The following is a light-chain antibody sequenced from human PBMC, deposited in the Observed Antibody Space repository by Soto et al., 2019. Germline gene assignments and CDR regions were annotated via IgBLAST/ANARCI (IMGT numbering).Light chain of an antibody. Sequence: QPVLTQPPSASGTPGQRVTISCSGSSSNIGSYTVNWYQQLPESAPKLLIYTDYQRASGVPDRFSGSKSGTSACLAIIGLQAEDEAVYYCASWDDSLNGGVFGGGTKVTVL. J-gene: IGLJ3*02. CDR3: ASWDDSLNGGV. V-gene: IGLV1-44*01. CDR2: TDY. CDR1: SSNIGSYT.